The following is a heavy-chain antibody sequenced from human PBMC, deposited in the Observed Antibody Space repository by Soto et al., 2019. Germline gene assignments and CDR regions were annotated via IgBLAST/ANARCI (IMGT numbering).Heavy chain of an antibody. CDR3: ARESRRLRYFDWLSKGWFAP. D-gene: IGHD3-9*01. CDR2: IKQDGSEK. J-gene: IGHJ5*02. CDR1: GFTFSSYW. Sequence: EVQLVESGGGLVQPGGSLRLSCAASGFTFSSYWMSWVRQAPGKGLEWVANIKQDGSEKYYVDSVKGRFTISRDNAKNSLYLQMHSLRAEDTAVYYCARESRRLRYFDWLSKGWFAPWGQGTLVTVSS. V-gene: IGHV3-7*03.